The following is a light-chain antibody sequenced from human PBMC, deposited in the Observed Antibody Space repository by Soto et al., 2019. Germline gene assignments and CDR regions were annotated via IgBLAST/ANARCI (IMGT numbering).Light chain of an antibody. CDR1: QRISSW. V-gene: IGKV1-5*03. CDR3: QQYYSYST. Sequence: DIQMTQSPSTLSASVGDRVTSTCRASQRISSWLAWYQQRPGKAPKLLIYKASNLEGGVPSRFSGSGSGTEFTLTISSLQPDDFATYYCQQYYSYSTFGQGTKVESK. J-gene: IGKJ1*01. CDR2: KAS.